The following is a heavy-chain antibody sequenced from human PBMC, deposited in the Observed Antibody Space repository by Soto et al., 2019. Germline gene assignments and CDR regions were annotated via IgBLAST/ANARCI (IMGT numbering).Heavy chain of an antibody. CDR3: ATFYGDYVSY. CDR2: IYYSGST. V-gene: IGHV4-39*01. Sequence: SETLSLTCTVPGGSISSSSYYWGWIRQPPGKGLEWIGSIYYSGSTFYNPSLKSRVTISVDTSKNQFSLKLSSVTAADTAVYYCATFYGDYVSYWGQGTLVTVSS. CDR1: GGSISSSSYY. D-gene: IGHD4-17*01. J-gene: IGHJ4*02.